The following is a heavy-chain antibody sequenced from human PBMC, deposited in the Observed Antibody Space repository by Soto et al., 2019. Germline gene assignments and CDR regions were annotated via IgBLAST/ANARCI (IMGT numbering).Heavy chain of an antibody. CDR1: GGSISSGDYY. CDR2: IYYSGST. D-gene: IGHD3-22*01. J-gene: IGHJ4*02. Sequence: PSETLSLTCTVSGGSISSGDYYWSWIRQPPGKGLEWIGYIYYSGSTNYNPSLKSRVTMSVDTSKNQFSLKLSSVTAADTAVYYCARERRARYYDSSGYHDYWGQGTLVTVSS. CDR3: ARERRARYYDSSGYHDY. V-gene: IGHV4-61*08.